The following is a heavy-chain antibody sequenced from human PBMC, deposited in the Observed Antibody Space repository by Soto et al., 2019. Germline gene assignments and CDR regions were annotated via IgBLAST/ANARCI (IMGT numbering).Heavy chain of an antibody. CDR2: INPSGGST. D-gene: IGHD3-10*01. Sequence: ASVKVSCKASGYTFTSYHMHWVRQAPGQGLEWMGIINPSGGSTSYAQKFQGRVTMTRDTSTSTVYMELSSLRSEDTAVYYCARDSRVYYGSGSSVDGWGQGTLVTVSS. J-gene: IGHJ4*02. V-gene: IGHV1-46*01. CDR3: ARDSRVYYGSGSSVDG. CDR1: GYTFTSYH.